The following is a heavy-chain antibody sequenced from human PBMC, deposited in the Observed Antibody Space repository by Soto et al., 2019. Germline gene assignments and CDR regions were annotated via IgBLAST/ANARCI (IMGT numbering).Heavy chain of an antibody. D-gene: IGHD2-15*01. Sequence: EGSLRLSCAASGFTFSDYYMSWIRQAPGKGLEWVSYISSSGSTIYYADSVKGRFTISRDNAKNSLYLQMNSLRAEDTAVYYCARERSTILFFAFDIWGQGTMVT. CDR3: ARERSTILFFAFDI. CDR2: ISSSGSTI. J-gene: IGHJ3*02. V-gene: IGHV3-11*01. CDR1: GFTFSDYY.